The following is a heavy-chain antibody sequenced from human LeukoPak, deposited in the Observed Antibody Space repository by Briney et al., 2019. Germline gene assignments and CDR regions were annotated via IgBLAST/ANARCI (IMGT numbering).Heavy chain of an antibody. J-gene: IGHJ4*02. CDR2: ISGSGGST. D-gene: IGHD6-13*01. CDR1: GFTFSSYA. Sequence: GGSLRLSCAASGFTFSSYAMSWVRQAPGKGLEWVSAISGSGGSTYYADSVKGRFTISRDNAKNSLYLQMNSLRAEDTAVYYCARDLSSSWYNWGQGTLVTVSS. V-gene: IGHV3-23*01. CDR3: ARDLSSSWYN.